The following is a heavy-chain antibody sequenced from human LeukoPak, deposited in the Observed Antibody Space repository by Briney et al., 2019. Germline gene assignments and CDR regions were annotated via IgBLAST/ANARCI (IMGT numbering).Heavy chain of an antibody. Sequence: PGGSLRLSCAASGFTFSSYAMHWVRQAPGRGLGWVAVISYDGSNKYYADSVKGRFTISRDNSKNTLYLQMNSLRAEDTAVYYCARDSRWRYSYGSFYFDYWGQGTLVTVSS. J-gene: IGHJ4*02. D-gene: IGHD5-18*01. V-gene: IGHV3-30*04. CDR2: ISYDGSNK. CDR3: ARDSRWRYSYGSFYFDY. CDR1: GFTFSSYA.